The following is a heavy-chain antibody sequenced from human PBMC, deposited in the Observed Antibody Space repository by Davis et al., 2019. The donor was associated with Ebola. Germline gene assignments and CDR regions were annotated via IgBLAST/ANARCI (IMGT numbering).Heavy chain of an antibody. CDR3: ARVDSSGFLLYGMDV. D-gene: IGHD6-19*01. CDR2: IIPIFGTA. Sequence: SVKVSCKASGGTFSSYAISWVRQAPGQGLEWMGGIIPIFGTANYAQKFQGRVTITADKSTSTAYMELSSLRSEDTAVYYCARVDSSGFLLYGMDVWGQGTTVTVSS. J-gene: IGHJ6*02. V-gene: IGHV1-69*06. CDR1: GGTFSSYA.